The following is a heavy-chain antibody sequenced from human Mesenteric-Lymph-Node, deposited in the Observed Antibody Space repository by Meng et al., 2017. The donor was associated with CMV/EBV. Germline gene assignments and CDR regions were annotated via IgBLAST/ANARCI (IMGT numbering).Heavy chain of an antibody. CDR2: ISTYNGNT. V-gene: IGHV1-18*01. Sequence: ASVKVSCKASGYTFSNYGITWVRQAPGQGLEWMGWISTYNGNTNYAQRLQGRVTMTTETSTSTAYMSLRRLRSDDTAVYFCARDTLNWNFDYWGQGTPVTVSS. CDR3: ARDTLNWNFDY. CDR1: GYTFSNYG. J-gene: IGHJ4*02. D-gene: IGHD1-1*01.